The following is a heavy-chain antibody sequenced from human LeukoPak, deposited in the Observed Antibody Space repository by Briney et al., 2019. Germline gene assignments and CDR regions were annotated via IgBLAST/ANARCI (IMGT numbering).Heavy chain of an antibody. J-gene: IGHJ4*02. CDR2: INTDGSST. Sequence: PGGSLRLSCAASGSTFSSYWMHWVRQAPGKGLVWVSRINTDGSSTSYADSVKGRFAISRDNAKNTLYLQMNRLRAEDTAVYYCARVSSSSWWALDYWGQGTLVTVSS. CDR1: GSTFSSYW. V-gene: IGHV3-74*01. CDR3: ARVSSSSWWALDY. D-gene: IGHD6-13*01.